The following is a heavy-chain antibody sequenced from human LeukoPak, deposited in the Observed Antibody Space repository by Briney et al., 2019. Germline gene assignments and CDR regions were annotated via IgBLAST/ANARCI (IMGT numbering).Heavy chain of an antibody. CDR3: ARVLRYCSGGNCYSGGLGYMDV. Sequence: GGSLSFSGAASGFTFSDYNRGWIPQAQGMGREGVTSINRGGRTKYYADSVTGRFTISRDNAKNSLFLQMNSLRAEDTAVYYCARVLRYCSGGNCYSGGLGYMDVWGKGTTVTISS. D-gene: IGHD2-15*01. CDR2: INRGGRTK. CDR1: GFTFSDYN. V-gene: IGHV3-11*01. J-gene: IGHJ6*03.